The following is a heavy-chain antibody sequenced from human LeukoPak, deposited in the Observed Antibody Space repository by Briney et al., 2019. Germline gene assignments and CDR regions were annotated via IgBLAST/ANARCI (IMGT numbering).Heavy chain of an antibody. J-gene: IGHJ5*02. D-gene: IGHD3-10*01. CDR2: IYHTGST. V-gene: IGHV4-30-2*01. CDR3: ARGDGSGSGRWFDP. Sequence: SSETLSLTCTVSGASISSGTYSWSWIRQPPGAGLEWIGYIYHTGSTYYNPSLKSRVTISVDRSKNQFSLNLNSVTAADTALYYCARGDGSGSGRWFDPWGQGTLITVSS. CDR1: GASISSGTYS.